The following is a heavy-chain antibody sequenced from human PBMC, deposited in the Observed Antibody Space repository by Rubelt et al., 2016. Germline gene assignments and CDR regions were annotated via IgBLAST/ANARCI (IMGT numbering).Heavy chain of an antibody. D-gene: IGHD6-13*01. J-gene: IGHJ4*02. CDR3: AKDRWASSWYEPRRDY. Sequence: GFTFSSYAMHWVRQAPGKGLEWVAVISYDGSNKYYADSVKGRFTISRDNSKNTLYLQMNSLRAEDTAVYYCAKDRWASSWYEPRRDYWGQGTLVTVSS. V-gene: IGHV3-30*04. CDR1: GFTFSSYA. CDR2: ISYDGSNK.